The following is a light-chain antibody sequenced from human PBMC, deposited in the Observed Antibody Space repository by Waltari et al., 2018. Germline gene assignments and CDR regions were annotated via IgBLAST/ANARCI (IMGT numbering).Light chain of an antibody. CDR2: DAS. V-gene: IGKV3-11*01. CDR1: QSVSSY. J-gene: IGKJ4*01. Sequence: EILLTQSPATLSLSPGERATLSCRASQSVSSYLGWYQQKPGQAPRLLIYDASNRATGIPARFSGSGSGTDFTLTISSLEFEDFAVYYCQQRANWPLTFGGGTKVEIK. CDR3: QQRANWPLT.